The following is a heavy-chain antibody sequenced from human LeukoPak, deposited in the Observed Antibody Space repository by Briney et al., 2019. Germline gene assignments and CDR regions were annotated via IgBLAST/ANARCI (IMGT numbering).Heavy chain of an antibody. V-gene: IGHV4-4*02. Sequence: SETLSLTSAVSGGFISSSHWWTWVRQPPGKGLEWIGEIYHSGSTTYNPSLNSRVTVSVDKSKNQFSLSLNSVTAADTAVYYCGRESLRDGYNLVGYVDNWGQGTLVIVSS. J-gene: IGHJ4*02. CDR3: GRESLRDGYNLVGYVDN. CDR1: GGFISSSHW. CDR2: IYHSGST. D-gene: IGHD5-24*01.